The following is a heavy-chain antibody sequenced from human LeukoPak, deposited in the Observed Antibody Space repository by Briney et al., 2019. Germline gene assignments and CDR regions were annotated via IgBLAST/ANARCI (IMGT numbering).Heavy chain of an antibody. J-gene: IGHJ4*02. V-gene: IGHV4-39*01. CDR1: GGSISSSSYY. D-gene: IGHD1-26*01. CDR2: IYYSGST. CDR3: ARRIVGATLYFDY. Sequence: SETLSLTCTVSGGSISSSSYYWGWIRQPPGTGLEWIGSIYYSGSTYYNPSLKSRVTISVDTSKNQFSLKLSSVTAADTAVYYCARRIVGATLYFDYWGQGTLVTVSS.